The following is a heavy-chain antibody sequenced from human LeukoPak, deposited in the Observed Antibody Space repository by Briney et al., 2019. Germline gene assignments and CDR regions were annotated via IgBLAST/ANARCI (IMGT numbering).Heavy chain of an antibody. CDR1: GITVSDNY. V-gene: IGHV3-53*01. J-gene: IGHJ4*02. CDR3: AKATRWSRLDY. CDR2: IYSGGSGGAT. D-gene: IGHD4-23*01. Sequence: GGSLRLSCAASGITVSDNYMSWVRQAPGKGLEWVSFIYSGGSGGATYYADSVKGRFTISRDNSKNTLYLQMNSLRAEDTAVYYCAKATRWSRLDYWGQGTLVTVSS.